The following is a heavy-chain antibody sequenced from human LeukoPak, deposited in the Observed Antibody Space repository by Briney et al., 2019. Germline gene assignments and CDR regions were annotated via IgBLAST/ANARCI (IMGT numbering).Heavy chain of an antibody. CDR3: ARGYCSGGSCYSVENWFDP. CDR1: GYTFTKYY. D-gene: IGHD2-15*01. J-gene: IGHJ5*02. Sequence: GASVKVSCKASGYTFTKYYMFWVRQAPGQGLEWMGRINPSSGGTDYAQKFQGRVTMTRDTSISTAYKELSRLRSDDTAMYYCARGYCSGGSCYSVENWFDPWGQGTLVTVSS. CDR2: INPSSGGT. V-gene: IGHV1-2*06.